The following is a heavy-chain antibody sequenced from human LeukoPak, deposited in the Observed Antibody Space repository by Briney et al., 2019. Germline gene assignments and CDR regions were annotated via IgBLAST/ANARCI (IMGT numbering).Heavy chain of an antibody. J-gene: IGHJ6*03. V-gene: IGHV1-2*02. CDR2: INPNSGDT. D-gene: IGHD6-19*01. CDR1: GYSFTGYY. Sequence: ASVKVSCKASGYSFTGYYMHWVRQAPGQGLEWMGWINPNSGDTNAQKFQGRVTMTRDTSISTAYTELSSLRSEDTAVYYCASRYSSGWYRYYYYYYMDVWGKGTTVTVSS. CDR3: ASRYSSGWYRYYYYYYMDV.